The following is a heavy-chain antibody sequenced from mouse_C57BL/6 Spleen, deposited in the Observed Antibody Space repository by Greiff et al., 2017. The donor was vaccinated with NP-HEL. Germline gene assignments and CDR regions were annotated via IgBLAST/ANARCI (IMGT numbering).Heavy chain of an antibody. D-gene: IGHD2-4*01. CDR1: GYTFTSYW. V-gene: IGHV1-7*01. CDR2: INPSSGYT. J-gene: IGHJ3*01. CDR3: ARWDDYDWAWFAY. Sequence: QVQLKQSGAELAKPGASVKLSCKASGYTFTSYWMHWVKQRPGQGLEWIGYINPSSGYTKYNQKFKDKATLTADKSSSTAYMQLSSLTYEDSAVYYRARWDDYDWAWFAYWGQGTLVTVSA.